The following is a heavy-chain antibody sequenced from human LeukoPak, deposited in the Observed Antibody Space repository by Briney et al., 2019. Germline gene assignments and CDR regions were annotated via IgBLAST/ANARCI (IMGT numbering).Heavy chain of an antibody. V-gene: IGHV4-39*01. CDR2: IYYSGST. J-gene: IGHJ4*02. D-gene: IGHD3-3*01. CDR3: ARQGSLRGY. Sequence: SETLSLTCTVSGGSISSSSYYWGWIRQPPGKGLGWIGSIYYSGSTYYNPSLKSRVTISVDTSKDQFSLKLSPVTAADTAVYYCARQGSLRGYWGQGTLVTVSS. CDR1: GGSISSSSYY.